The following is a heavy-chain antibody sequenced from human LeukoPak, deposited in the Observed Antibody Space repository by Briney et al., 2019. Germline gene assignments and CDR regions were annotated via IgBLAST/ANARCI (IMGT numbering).Heavy chain of an antibody. V-gene: IGHV3-11*01. D-gene: IGHD6-13*01. CDR1: GFTFSDYY. CDR3: ARGRAGLNYYYYMDV. CDR2: ISSSGSSI. J-gene: IGHJ6*03. Sequence: GGSLRLSCAASGFTFSDYYMSWIRQAPGKGLEWVSYISSSGSSIYYADSVKGRFTISRDNAKNSLYLQMNSLRAEDTAVYYCARGRAGLNYYYYMDVWGKGTTVTISS.